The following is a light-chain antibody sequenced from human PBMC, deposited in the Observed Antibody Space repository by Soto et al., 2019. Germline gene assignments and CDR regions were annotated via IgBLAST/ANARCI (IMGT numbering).Light chain of an antibody. V-gene: IGLV2-8*01. J-gene: IGLJ2*01. CDR1: SSDVGGYNH. CDR2: EVS. CDR3: NSYAGSNYVV. Sequence: QSALTQPPSASGSPGQSVTISCTGTSSDVGGYNHVSWYQLHPGKAPKLMIYEVSKRSSGVPDRFSGSKSGNTASLTVSGLQAEDEADYYCNSYAGSNYVVFGGGTKLTVL.